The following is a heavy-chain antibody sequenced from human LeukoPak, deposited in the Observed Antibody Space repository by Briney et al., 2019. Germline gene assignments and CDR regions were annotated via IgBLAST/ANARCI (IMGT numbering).Heavy chain of an antibody. CDR2: ISAYDGNT. D-gene: IGHD3-22*01. V-gene: IGHV1-18*01. J-gene: IGHJ3*02. CDR1: GYIFTSYG. Sequence: GASVKVSCKASGYIFTSYGISWVRQAPGQGLEWMGWISAYDGNTNYAQKLQGRVTMTTDTSTSTAYMELRSLRSDDTAVYYCARVYDRNYYDSSGDAFDIWGQGTMVTVAS. CDR3: ARVYDRNYYDSSGDAFDI.